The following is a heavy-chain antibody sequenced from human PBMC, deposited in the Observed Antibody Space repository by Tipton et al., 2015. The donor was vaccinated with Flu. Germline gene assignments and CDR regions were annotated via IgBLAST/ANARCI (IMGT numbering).Heavy chain of an antibody. V-gene: IGHV1-18*01. CDR1: GYDFTTYG. Sequence: QLVQSGAEVKKPGASVKVSCKVSGYDFTTYGISWVRQAPGQGLEWMGWVSGRDNTTTYAQRFQSSVTLTTDAATATAYMELRSLRSDDTAIYFCARDPRGGPKGSLRYFDYWGQGTLVTVSS. CDR2: VSGRDNTT. J-gene: IGHJ4*02. D-gene: IGHD3-16*01. CDR3: ARDPRGGPKGSLRYFDY.